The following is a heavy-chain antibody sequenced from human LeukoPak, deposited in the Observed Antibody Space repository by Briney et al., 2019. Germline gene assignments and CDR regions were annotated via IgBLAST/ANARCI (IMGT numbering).Heavy chain of an antibody. CDR2: ISGSGGST. D-gene: IGHD7-27*01. Sequence: GGTLRLSCAASGFTFSSYGMSWVRQAPGKGLEWVSAISGSGGSTYYADSVKGRFTISRDNSKHTLYLQMNSLRAEDTAVYYCAKTSGSGNWGFDYWGQGTLVTVSS. V-gene: IGHV3-23*01. CDR1: GFTFSSYG. CDR3: AKTSGSGNWGFDY. J-gene: IGHJ4*02.